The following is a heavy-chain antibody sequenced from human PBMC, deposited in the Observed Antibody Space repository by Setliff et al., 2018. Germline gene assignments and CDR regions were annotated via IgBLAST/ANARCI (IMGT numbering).Heavy chain of an antibody. V-gene: IGHV4-4*08. D-gene: IGHD7-27*01. CDR1: GGSISSYY. CDR2: IYYSGST. CDR3: ARDYWGSLDY. J-gene: IGHJ4*02. Sequence: SETLSLTCTVSGGSISSYYWSWIRQPPGKGLEWIGYIYYSGSTNYNPSLKSRVTISVDTSKNQVSLKLTSVTVADTAVYYCARDYWGSLDYWGQGILVTVSS.